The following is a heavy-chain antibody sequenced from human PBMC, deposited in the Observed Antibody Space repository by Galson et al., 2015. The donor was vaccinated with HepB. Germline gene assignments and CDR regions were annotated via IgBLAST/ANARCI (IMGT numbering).Heavy chain of an antibody. CDR3: ARCSSSWYANWYFDV. V-gene: IGHV1-18*01. J-gene: IGHJ2*01. D-gene: IGHD6-13*01. CDR2: ISPYSGNT. CDR1: GYTFTGYY. Sequence: SVKVSCKASGYTFTGYYFFWVRQAPGQGLEWMGWISPYSGNTYYDQKLQGRVTMTTDTSTSTAYMELTGLRSDDTAVYYCARCSSSWYANWYFDVWGRGTLVTVSS.